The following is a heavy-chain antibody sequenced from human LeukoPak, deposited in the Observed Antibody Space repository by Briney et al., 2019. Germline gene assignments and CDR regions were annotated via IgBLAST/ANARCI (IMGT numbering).Heavy chain of an antibody. CDR2: INPNSGGT. D-gene: IGHD2-2*01. CDR3: ARDLLRYQLTNWFDP. J-gene: IGHJ5*02. V-gene: IGHV1-2*02. Sequence: ASVKVSCKASGYTFTGYYMHWVRQAPGQGLEWMGWINPNSGGTNYAQKFQGRVTMTRDTSISTAYMELSRLRSDDTAVYYCARDLLRYQLTNWFDPWGQGTLVTVSS. CDR1: GYTFTGYY.